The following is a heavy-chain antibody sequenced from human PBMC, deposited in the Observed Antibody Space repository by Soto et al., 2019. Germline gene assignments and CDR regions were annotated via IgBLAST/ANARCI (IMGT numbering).Heavy chain of an antibody. D-gene: IGHD2-15*01. CDR1: GGSFSGYY. CDR2: INHSGST. J-gene: IGHJ4*02. Sequence: SETLSLTCAVYGGSFSGYYWSWIRQPPGKGLEWIGEINHSGSTNYNPSLKSRVTISVDTSKNQFSLKLSSVTAADTAVYYCARGPWVAATQWGVEIDYWGQGTLVNVSS. V-gene: IGHV4-34*01. CDR3: ARGPWVAATQWGVEIDY.